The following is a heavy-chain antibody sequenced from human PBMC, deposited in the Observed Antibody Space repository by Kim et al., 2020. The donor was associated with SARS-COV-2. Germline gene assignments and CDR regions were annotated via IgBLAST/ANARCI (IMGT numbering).Heavy chain of an antibody. D-gene: IGHD3-3*01. CDR2: IYYSGST. CDR3: AREVTSPYYDFWSGYLVPYLDC. V-gene: IGHV4-31*03. CDR1: GGSISSGGYY. J-gene: IGHJ4*02. Sequence: SETLSLTCTFSGGSISSGGYYWSWIRQHPGKGLEWIGYIYYSGSTYYNPSLKSRVTISVDTSKNQFSLKLSSVTAADTAVYYCAREVTSPYYDFWSGYLVPYLDCWGQGTLVTVSS.